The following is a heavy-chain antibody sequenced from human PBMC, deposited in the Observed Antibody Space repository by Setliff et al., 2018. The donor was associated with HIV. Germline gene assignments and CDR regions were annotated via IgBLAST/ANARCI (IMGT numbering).Heavy chain of an antibody. Sequence: GESLKISCAASGFTFNAFGMNWVRQAPGKGLEWVSSIITSGTYKYSADSVKGRFTISRDNGKDSLYLQMNSLRAEDTAVYYCARRGNYLGDAFDIWGQGTMVTVSS. D-gene: IGHD1-26*01. CDR2: IITSGTYK. CDR1: GFTFNAFG. J-gene: IGHJ3*02. V-gene: IGHV3-21*01. CDR3: ARRGNYLGDAFDI.